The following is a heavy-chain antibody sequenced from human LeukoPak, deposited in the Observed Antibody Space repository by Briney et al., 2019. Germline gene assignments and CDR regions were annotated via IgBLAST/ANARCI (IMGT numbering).Heavy chain of an antibody. CDR3: AKDSVCNGGSRYSNYYGMDV. D-gene: IGHD2-15*01. Sequence: PGRSLRLSCAASGFTFSSYGMHWVRQAPGKGLEWVAVISYDGSNKYYADSVKGRFTISRDNSKNTLYLQMNSLRAEDTAVYYCAKDSVCNGGSRYSNYYGMDVWGKGTTVTVSS. V-gene: IGHV3-30*18. CDR1: GFTFSSYG. CDR2: ISYDGSNK. J-gene: IGHJ6*04.